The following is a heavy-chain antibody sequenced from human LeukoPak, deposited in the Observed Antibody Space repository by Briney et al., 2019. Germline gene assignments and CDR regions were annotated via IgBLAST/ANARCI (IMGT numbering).Heavy chain of an antibody. CDR3: ARDILLHPYYYYYMDV. D-gene: IGHD2-8*01. CDR1: GGSISSSIYY. CDR2: IYYSGST. Sequence: SETLSLTCTVSGGSISSSIYYWGWIRQPPGKGLEWIGSIYYSGSTYYNPSLKSRVTLSVDTSKNQFSLKLSSVTAADTAVYYCARDILLHPYYYYYMDVWGKGTTVTVSS. J-gene: IGHJ6*03. V-gene: IGHV4-39*07.